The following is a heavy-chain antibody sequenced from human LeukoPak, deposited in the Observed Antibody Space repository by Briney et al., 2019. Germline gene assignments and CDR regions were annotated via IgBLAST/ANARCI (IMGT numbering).Heavy chain of an antibody. Sequence: GESLKISCKGSGYSFTSYWIGWVRQMPGKGLEWMGIIYPADSDTRYSPSFQGQVTISADKSISTAYLQWSSLKAWDTAMNYCARRNSSSFDYWGQGTLVTVSS. CDR3: ARRNSSSFDY. CDR1: GYSFTSYW. V-gene: IGHV5-51*01. CDR2: IYPADSDT. D-gene: IGHD6-6*01. J-gene: IGHJ4*02.